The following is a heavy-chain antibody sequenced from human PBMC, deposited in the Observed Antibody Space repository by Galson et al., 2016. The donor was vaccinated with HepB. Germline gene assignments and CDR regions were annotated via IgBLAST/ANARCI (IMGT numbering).Heavy chain of an antibody. CDR1: GFTFSLYA. Sequence: SLRLPYAASGFTFSLYAMHWVRPAPGKELAWVGIISYDGTNQFYADSPQGRFTISRDNSNNTLFLQMNSLTPEDTAVYFRAKEDRDYRDSFSEALDRWGQGTMVTVSS. V-gene: IGHV3-30*18. J-gene: IGHJ3*02. CDR2: ISYDGTNQ. CDR3: AKEDRDYRDSFSEALDR. D-gene: IGHD4-17*01.